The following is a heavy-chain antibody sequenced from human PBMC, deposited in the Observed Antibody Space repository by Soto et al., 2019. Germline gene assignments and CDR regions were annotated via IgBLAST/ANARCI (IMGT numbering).Heavy chain of an antibody. CDR2: INPNSGGT. CDR3: ARGFYGDYEGDAFDI. V-gene: IGHV1-2*04. Sequence: KAPRYSNTCRSLYSARHSTRQGLEWMGWINPNSGGTNYAQKFQGWVTMTRDTSISTAYMELSRLRSDDTAVYYCARGFYGDYEGDAFDIWGQGTMVTVS. J-gene: IGHJ3*02. CDR1: RYSNTCRS. D-gene: IGHD4-17*01.